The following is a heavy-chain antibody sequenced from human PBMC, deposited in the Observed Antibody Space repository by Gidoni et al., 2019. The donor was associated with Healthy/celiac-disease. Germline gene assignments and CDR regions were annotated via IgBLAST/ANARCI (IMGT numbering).Heavy chain of an antibody. Sequence: VQLHESGPGLVKPSQPLSLPCPVSCGPLSRGDYYWCWIRQPPGKGLEWIGYSYYSGSTYYNPSLKSRVTISVDTSKNQFSLKLSSVTAADTAVYYCARGIRGVIRFDYWGQGTLVTVSS. D-gene: IGHD3-10*01. CDR1: CGPLSRGDYY. CDR3: ARGIRGVIRFDY. CDR2: SYYSGST. V-gene: IGHV4-30-4*01. J-gene: IGHJ4*02.